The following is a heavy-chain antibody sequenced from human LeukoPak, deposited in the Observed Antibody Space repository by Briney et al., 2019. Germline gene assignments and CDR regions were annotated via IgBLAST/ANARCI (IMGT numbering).Heavy chain of an antibody. J-gene: IGHJ4*02. CDR3: ARGGPYSSGLGD. CDR2: AYYSGST. Sequence: SETLSLTCTVSGGSITTYYWNWIRQRPGKGLEWIGYAYYSGSTNYNPSLKSRVTISVDTSKNQFSLKLSSVTAADTAVYYCARGGPYSSGLGDWGQGTLVTVSS. D-gene: IGHD6-19*01. CDR1: GGSITTYY. V-gene: IGHV4-59*01.